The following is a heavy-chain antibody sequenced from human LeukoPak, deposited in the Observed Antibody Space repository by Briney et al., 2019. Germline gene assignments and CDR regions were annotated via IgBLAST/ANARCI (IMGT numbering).Heavy chain of an antibody. J-gene: IGHJ4*02. CDR1: GGSISSYY. Sequence: SETLSLTCTVSGGSISSYYWSWIRQPPGKGLEWIGYIHYSGSTNYNPSLKSRVTISVDTSKNQFSLKLSSVTAADTAVYYCARAYGDYEVDYWGQGTLVTVSS. CDR2: IHYSGST. CDR3: ARAYGDYEVDY. V-gene: IGHV4-59*01. D-gene: IGHD4-17*01.